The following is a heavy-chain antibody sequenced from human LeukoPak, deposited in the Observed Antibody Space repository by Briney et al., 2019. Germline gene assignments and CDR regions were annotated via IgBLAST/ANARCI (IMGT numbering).Heavy chain of an antibody. CDR3: VKGPGYTLGHYYYGMGV. Sequence: PGGSLRLSCSASGFTFSSYAMHWVRQAPGKGLEYVSGIVSNGGTTYHADSVKGRLTISRDNSKSTLYLQMSSLRAEDTAVYYCVKGPGYTLGHYYYGMGVWGQGTAVTVSS. J-gene: IGHJ6*02. CDR2: IVSNGGTT. D-gene: IGHD5-18*01. V-gene: IGHV3-64*03. CDR1: GFTFSSYA.